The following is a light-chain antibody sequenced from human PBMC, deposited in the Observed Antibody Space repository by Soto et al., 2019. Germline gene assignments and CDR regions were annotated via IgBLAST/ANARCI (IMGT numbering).Light chain of an antibody. V-gene: IGLV2-14*01. CDR1: SSDVGGYNY. CDR2: DVS. Sequence: QSALTQPASVSGSPGQSITISCTGTSSDVGGYNYVSWYQQHPGKAPKLMIYDVSNRPSGVSNRFSGSKSGTTASLAISGHQDEDEYYYYCSSYTSSILFGGGTKLTVL. J-gene: IGLJ3*02. CDR3: SSYTSSIL.